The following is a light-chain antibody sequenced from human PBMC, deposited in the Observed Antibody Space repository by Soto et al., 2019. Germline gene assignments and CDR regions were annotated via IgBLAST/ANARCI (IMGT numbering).Light chain of an antibody. CDR2: DVS. Sequence: EIVLTQSAATLSLSPGETATLSCRASQSVTSYLAWYQQKPGQAPRILIYDVSNRASGIPARFSGSGSETDFTLTISRLEPEDFAVYYCQQRSDWPLTCGQGTRLEIK. V-gene: IGKV3-11*01. CDR3: QQRSDWPLT. J-gene: IGKJ5*01. CDR1: QSVTSY.